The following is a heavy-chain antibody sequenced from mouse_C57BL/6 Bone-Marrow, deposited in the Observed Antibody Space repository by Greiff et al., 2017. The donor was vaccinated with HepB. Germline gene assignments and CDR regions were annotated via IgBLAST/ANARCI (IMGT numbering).Heavy chain of an antibody. J-gene: IGHJ1*03. CDR3: VREGYYYGSSHWYFDV. Sequence: EVQLVESGGGLVQPKGSLKLSCSASGFTFNTYAMHWVRQAPGKGLEWVARIRSKSSNYATYYADSVKDRFTISRDDSQSMLYLQMNNLKTEDTAMYYCVREGYYYGSSHWYFDVWGTGTTVTVSS. D-gene: IGHD1-1*01. CDR1: GFTFNTYA. CDR2: IRSKSSNYAT. V-gene: IGHV10-3*01.